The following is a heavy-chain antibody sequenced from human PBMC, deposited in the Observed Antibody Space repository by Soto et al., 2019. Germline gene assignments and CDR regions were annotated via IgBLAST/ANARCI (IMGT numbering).Heavy chain of an antibody. V-gene: IGHV4-31*03. CDR1: GGSISSGGYY. CDR3: VRGVLS. D-gene: IGHD3-10*01. J-gene: IGHJ1*01. CDR2: ILPSGST. Sequence: QVQLQESGPGLVKASQTLSLTCNVSGGSISSGGYYWTWTRQHPGKGLEWIGNILPSGSTFYHTSLKSRVSMSVDTSKNQFSLKLSSVTAADTAVYFCVRGVLSWGQGTLVTVSS.